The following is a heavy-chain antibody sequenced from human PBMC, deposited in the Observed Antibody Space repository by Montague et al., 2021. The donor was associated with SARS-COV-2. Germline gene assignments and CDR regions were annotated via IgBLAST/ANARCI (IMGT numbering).Heavy chain of an antibody. CDR1: GVSITSYY. CDR3: VRDGGNWYYFDY. V-gene: IGHV4-4*07. Sequence: SETLSVTCSISGVSITSYYWSWVRQPAGKGLEWIGHIYASGSTNYSPXLKSRVRLSIDSPKNQFSLTLESLTAADTAVYYCVRDGGNWYYFDYWGQGALVTVSS. CDR2: IYASGST. J-gene: IGHJ4*02. D-gene: IGHD3-16*01.